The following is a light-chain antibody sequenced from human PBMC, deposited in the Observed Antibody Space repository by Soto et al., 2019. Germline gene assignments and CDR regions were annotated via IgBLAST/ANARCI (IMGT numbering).Light chain of an antibody. CDR2: VAS. J-gene: IGKJ3*01. CDR1: QSVSTD. Sequence: EIVMTQSPATLSVSPGERATLSCRASQSVSTDLAWYQQKPGQAPRRLIYVASTRAPGIPARFSGSGAGTEFTLTSNSLQSEDLAVYCCQQYKDWLRFTFGGGTKVEIK. V-gene: IGKV3-15*01. CDR3: QQYKDWLRFT.